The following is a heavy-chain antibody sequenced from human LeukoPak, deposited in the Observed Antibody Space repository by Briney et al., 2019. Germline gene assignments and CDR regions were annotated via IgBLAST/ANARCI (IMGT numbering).Heavy chain of an antibody. D-gene: IGHD2-15*01. CDR1: GFTFSSYA. J-gene: IGHJ2*01. CDR2: ISGTGTLT. Sequence: GGSRRLSCAASGFTFSSYAMSWVRQAPGKGLEWVSAISGTGTLTYYADSVKGRFTISRDNSKNTLYLQMNSLRAEDTAVYSCAKHRVVGQWYFDLWGRGTLVTVSS. V-gene: IGHV3-23*01. CDR3: AKHRVVGQWYFDL.